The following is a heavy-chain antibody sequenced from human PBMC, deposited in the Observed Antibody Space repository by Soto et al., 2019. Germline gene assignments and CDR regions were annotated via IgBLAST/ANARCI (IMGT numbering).Heavy chain of an antibody. V-gene: IGHV4-61*01. CDR2: IYYSGST. J-gene: IGHJ5*02. CDR1: GGSVSSGSYY. Sequence: SETLSLTCTVSGGSVSSGSYYWSWIRQPPGKGLEWIGYIYYSGSTNYNPSLKSRVTISVDTSKNQFSLKLSSVTAADTAVYYCARENYDILTGYSINWFDPWGQGTLVTVSS. CDR3: ARENYDILTGYSINWFDP. D-gene: IGHD3-9*01.